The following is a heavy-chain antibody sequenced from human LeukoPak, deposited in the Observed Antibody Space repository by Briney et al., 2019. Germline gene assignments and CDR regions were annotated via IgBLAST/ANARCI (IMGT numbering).Heavy chain of an antibody. V-gene: IGHV3-66*01. D-gene: IGHD1-14*01. CDR3: ARGEPCDF. CDR1: GFSVRRNY. Sequence: GGSLTLSCAASGFSVRRNYMSWVRQAPGKGLEWVSTIYPGGNTYYADSVKGRFTISRDNSKNTLYLQMNSLRAEDTAVYYCARGEPCDFGGEGTRVSVS. J-gene: IGHJ4*02. CDR2: IYPGGNT.